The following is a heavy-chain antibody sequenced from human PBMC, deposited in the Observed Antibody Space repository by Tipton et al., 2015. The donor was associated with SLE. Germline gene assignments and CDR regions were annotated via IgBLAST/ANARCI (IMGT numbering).Heavy chain of an antibody. CDR3: AKVEEQWLVYYYYGMDV. J-gene: IGHJ6*02. D-gene: IGHD6-19*01. Sequence: SLRLSCAASGFTFSSYEMNWVRQAPGKGLEWVSYISSSGSTIYYADSVKGRFTISRDNAKNSLYLQMNSLRAEDTAVYYCAKVEEQWLVYYYYGMDVWGQGTTVTVSS. CDR2: ISSSGSTI. CDR1: GFTFSSYE. V-gene: IGHV3-48*03.